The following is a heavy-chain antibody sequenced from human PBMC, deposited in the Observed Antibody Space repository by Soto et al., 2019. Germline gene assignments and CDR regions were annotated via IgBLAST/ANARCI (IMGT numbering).Heavy chain of an antibody. D-gene: IGHD1-26*01. J-gene: IGHJ4*02. CDR1: GFSFGDYA. CDR3: ARTPTYSASFLPMEFDS. Sequence: GGSLRLSCSASGFSFGDYAMGWFRQAPGEGLEWVGFIRSKAYGGTTEYAASVEGRFTISRDDSSSFAYLLMKTLGSEDPAVFFCARTPTYSASFLPMEFDSWGPGTLVTVSS. V-gene: IGHV3-49*03. CDR2: IRSKAYGGTT.